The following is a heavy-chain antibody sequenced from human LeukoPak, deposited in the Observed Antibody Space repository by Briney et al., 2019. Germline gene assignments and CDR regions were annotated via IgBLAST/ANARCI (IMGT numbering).Heavy chain of an antibody. CDR1: GFTFSSYS. CDR3: ASNYGDYVDNYYYYYGMDV. Sequence: AGGSLRLSCAASGFTFSSYSMNWVRQAPGKGLEWVSSISSSSSYIYYADSVKGRFTISRDNAKNSLYLQMNSLRAEDTAVYYCASNYGDYVDNYYYYYGMDVWGQGTTVTVSS. J-gene: IGHJ6*02. CDR2: ISSSSSYI. V-gene: IGHV3-21*01. D-gene: IGHD4-17*01.